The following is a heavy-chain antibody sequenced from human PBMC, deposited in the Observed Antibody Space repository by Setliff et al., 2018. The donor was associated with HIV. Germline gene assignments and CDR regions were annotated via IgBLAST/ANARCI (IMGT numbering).Heavy chain of an antibody. V-gene: IGHV1-18*01. Sequence: ASVKVSCKASGYSFSSYAISWVRQAPGQGLEWMGWISAYNGDTRFAQSLQGRVTLTTDTSTNTAYMEMRTLRSDDTAVYFCVRGVTRDISGYYRDEYFQHWGQGTPVTVSS. CDR2: ISAYNGDT. CDR1: GYSFSSYA. CDR3: VRGVTRDISGYYRDEYFQH. J-gene: IGHJ1*01. D-gene: IGHD3-22*01.